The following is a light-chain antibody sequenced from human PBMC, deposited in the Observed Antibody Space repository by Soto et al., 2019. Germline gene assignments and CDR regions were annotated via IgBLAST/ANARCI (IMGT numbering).Light chain of an antibody. CDR1: SSNIGSNY. Sequence: QSALTQPPSASVTPGQRVTISCSGSSSNIGSNYVYWYQQLPGTAPKLLIYRNNQRPSGVPDRFSGSKSGTSASLAISGLRSEDEADYYCAAWDDSLSGAVFGGGTQLTVL. V-gene: IGLV1-47*01. J-gene: IGLJ7*01. CDR2: RNN. CDR3: AAWDDSLSGAV.